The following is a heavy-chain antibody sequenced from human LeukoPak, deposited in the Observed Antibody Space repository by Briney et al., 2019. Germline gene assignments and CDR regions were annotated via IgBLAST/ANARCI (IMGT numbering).Heavy chain of an antibody. CDR1: GFTFSGYG. CDR2: IWYDGSNK. V-gene: IGHV3-33*06. Sequence: PGRSLRLSCAASGFTFSGYGMHWVRQAPGKGLEWVAVIWYDGSNKYYADSVKGRFTISRDNSKNTLYLQMNSLRAEDTAVYYCAKDLTMIVSGVFDIWGKGTMVTVSS. D-gene: IGHD3-22*01. CDR3: AKDLTMIVSGVFDI. J-gene: IGHJ3*02.